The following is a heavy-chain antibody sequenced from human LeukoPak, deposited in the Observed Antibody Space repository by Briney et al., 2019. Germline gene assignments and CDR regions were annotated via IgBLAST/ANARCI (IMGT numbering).Heavy chain of an antibody. Sequence: SETLSLTCTVFGGSISSCYWSWIRQPAGKGLEWIGRIYTSGSTNYNPSLKSRVTMSVDTSKNQFSLKLSSVTAADTAVYYCARDRSSGYYGYYMDVWGKGTTVTISS. D-gene: IGHD3-22*01. CDR2: IYTSGST. CDR1: GGSISSCY. V-gene: IGHV4-4*07. CDR3: ARDRSSGYYGYYMDV. J-gene: IGHJ6*03.